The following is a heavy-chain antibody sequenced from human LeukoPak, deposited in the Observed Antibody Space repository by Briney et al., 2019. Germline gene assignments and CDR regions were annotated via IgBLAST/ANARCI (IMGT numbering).Heavy chain of an antibody. J-gene: IGHJ4*02. V-gene: IGHV3-15*01. CDR1: GFTFSNAW. CDR2: IKSKTDGGTT. D-gene: IGHD2-2*01. CDR3: TTGGPDIVVVPAAHAFDY. Sequence: PGGSLRLSCAASGFTFSNAWMSWVRQAPGKGLEWVGRIKSKTDGGTTDYAAPVKGRFTISRGDSKNTLYLQMNSLKTEDTAVYYCTTGGPDIVVVPAAHAFDYWGQGTLVTVSS.